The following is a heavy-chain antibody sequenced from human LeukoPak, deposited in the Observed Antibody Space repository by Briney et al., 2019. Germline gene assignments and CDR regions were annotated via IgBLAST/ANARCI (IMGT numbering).Heavy chain of an antibody. D-gene: IGHD4-17*01. V-gene: IGHV3-74*01. Sequence: PGGSLRLSCAASGFTFSSYWMHWVRQAPGKGLVWVSRINSDGSSTSYADSVKGRFTISRDNSKNTLYLQMNSLRAEDTAVYYCAKDWAYYGDALNWGQGTLVTVSS. CDR2: INSDGSST. CDR1: GFTFSSYW. CDR3: AKDWAYYGDALN. J-gene: IGHJ4*02.